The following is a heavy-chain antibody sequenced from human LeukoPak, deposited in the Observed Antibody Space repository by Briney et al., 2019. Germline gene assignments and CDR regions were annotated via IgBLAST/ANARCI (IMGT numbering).Heavy chain of an antibody. Sequence: NRGATIYTQKFQGRVTMTTDTSISTAYMQLSSLTSDDTAVYYCARGPSPYYYDSSGPIDYWGQGTLITVSS. V-gene: IGHV1-2*02. D-gene: IGHD3-22*01. CDR2: NRGAT. CDR3: ARGPSPYYYDSSGPIDY. J-gene: IGHJ4*02.